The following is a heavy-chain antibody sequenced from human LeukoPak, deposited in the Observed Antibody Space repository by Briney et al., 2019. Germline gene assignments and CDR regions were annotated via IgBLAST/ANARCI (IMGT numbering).Heavy chain of an antibody. CDR1: GFTFDDYA. J-gene: IGHJ4*02. CDR3: ASSRNSYHSYFDY. Sequence: GGSLRLSCAASGFTFDDYAMHWVRQRPGKGPEWVSLISWDGGSTNYADSVKGRFTISRDNSKNTLYLQMDSLRQDDTALYYCASSRNSYHSYFDYWGQGTLVTVSS. D-gene: IGHD3-16*02. CDR2: ISWDGGST. V-gene: IGHV3-43D*03.